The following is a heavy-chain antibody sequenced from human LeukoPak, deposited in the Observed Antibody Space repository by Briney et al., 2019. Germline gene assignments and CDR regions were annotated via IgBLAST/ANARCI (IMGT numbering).Heavy chain of an antibody. Sequence: KTSETLSLTCTVSGGSISTYYWSWIRQPPGKGPEWIGYIYYSGSTNYNPSLKSRVTISVDTSKNQFSLRLSSVTAADTAVYYCARADSSGYSLFDYWGQGTLVTVSS. CDR3: ARADSSGYSLFDY. V-gene: IGHV4-59*08. D-gene: IGHD3-22*01. CDR1: GGSISTYY. CDR2: IYYSGST. J-gene: IGHJ4*02.